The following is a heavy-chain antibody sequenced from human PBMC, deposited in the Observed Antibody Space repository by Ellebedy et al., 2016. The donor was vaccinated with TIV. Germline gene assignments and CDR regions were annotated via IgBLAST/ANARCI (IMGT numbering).Heavy chain of an antibody. Sequence: GESLKISXKGSGYSFTNYWIGWVRQMPGKGLEWMGIIYPGDSDTRYSPSFQGQVTISADKSISTAYMQWSSLKASDTAMYYCARGASVSGTTNAFDIWGQGTMVTASS. CDR3: ARGASVSGTTNAFDI. CDR1: GYSFTNYW. J-gene: IGHJ3*02. V-gene: IGHV5-51*01. D-gene: IGHD1-7*01. CDR2: IYPGDSDT.